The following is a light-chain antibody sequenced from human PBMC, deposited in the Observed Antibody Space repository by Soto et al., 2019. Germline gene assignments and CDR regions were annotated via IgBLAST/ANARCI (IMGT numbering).Light chain of an antibody. CDR2: DAS. V-gene: IGKV3-11*01. CDR3: QQRSNWPPT. CDR1: QSVNSD. Sequence: EIVLTQSPATLSLSPGERATLSCRASQSVNSDFAWFQQKPGQAPRLLIYDASNRATGIPARFSGSGSGTDFTLTISSLEPEDFAVYYCQQRSNWPPTFGQGTRLEIK. J-gene: IGKJ5*01.